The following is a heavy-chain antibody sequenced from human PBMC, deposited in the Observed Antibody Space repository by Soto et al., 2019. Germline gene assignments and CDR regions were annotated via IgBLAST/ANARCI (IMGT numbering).Heavy chain of an antibody. CDR2: INAGNGNT. CDR1: GYTSTNYG. Sequence: ASVKVSCKASGYTSTNYGMHWVRQAPGQRLEWMGWINAGNGNTKYSQKFQGRVTITRDTSASTAYMELSSLRSEDTAVYYCASNYYDSSGYRYAFDIWGQGTMVTVSS. CDR3: ASNYYDSSGYRYAFDI. V-gene: IGHV1-3*01. J-gene: IGHJ3*02. D-gene: IGHD3-22*01.